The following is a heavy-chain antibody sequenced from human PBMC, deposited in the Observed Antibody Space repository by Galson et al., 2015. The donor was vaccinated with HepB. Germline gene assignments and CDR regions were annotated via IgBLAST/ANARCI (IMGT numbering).Heavy chain of an antibody. CDR3: ARDGGHCSSINCYWAY. D-gene: IGHD2-2*01. V-gene: IGHV3-21*06. CDR1: GFTFSSYS. Sequence: SLRLSCAASGFTFSSYSMNWVRQAPGKGLEWVSSITSSGTHSYYADSLKGRFTISRDNAKNSLYLQINSLRAEDTAVYYCARDGGHCSSINCYWAYWGQGTLVTVSS. J-gene: IGHJ4*02. CDR2: ITSSGTHS.